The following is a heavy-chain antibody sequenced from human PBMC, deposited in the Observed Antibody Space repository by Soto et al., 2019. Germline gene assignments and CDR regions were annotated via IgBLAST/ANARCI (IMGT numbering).Heavy chain of an antibody. D-gene: IGHD3-9*01. CDR3: ARESSRDDILTGYYN. V-gene: IGHV4-4*02. CDR2: IYHSGST. Sequence: PSDTLSLTCAVSGGSISISNWWSWFRQPPGKGLEWIGEIYHSGSTNYNPSLKSRVTISVDKSKNQFSLKLSSVTAADTAVYYCARESSRDDILTGYYNWGQGTLVTVSS. J-gene: IGHJ4*02. CDR1: GGSISISNW.